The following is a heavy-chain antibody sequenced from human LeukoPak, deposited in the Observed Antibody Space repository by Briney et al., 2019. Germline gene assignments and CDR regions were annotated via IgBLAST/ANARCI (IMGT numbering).Heavy chain of an antibody. Sequence: SETLSLTXTVSGGSISSSSYYWGWIRQPPGKGLEWIGSIYYSGSTYYNPSLKSRVTISVDTSKNQFSLKLSSVTAADTTVYYCARTRFSSSWYFDYWGQGTLVTVSS. CDR3: ARTRFSSSWYFDY. J-gene: IGHJ4*02. D-gene: IGHD6-13*01. V-gene: IGHV4-39*01. CDR2: IYYSGST. CDR1: GGSISSSSYY.